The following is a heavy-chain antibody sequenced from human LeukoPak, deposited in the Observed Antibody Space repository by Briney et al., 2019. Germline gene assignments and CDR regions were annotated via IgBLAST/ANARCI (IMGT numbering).Heavy chain of an antibody. J-gene: IGHJ5*02. V-gene: IGHV4-39*01. Sequence: SETLSLTCSVSGASVTSGGFYWGWLRQPPGKGLEWIATVYYTGSSYYNPSLKSRVTISIDTSKNQFSLNLRSVIAADTALYYCARHSGSGSLSRPFDPRGQGTLVTVSS. CDR3: ARHSGSGSLSRPFDP. CDR1: GASVTSGGFY. CDR2: VYYTGSS. D-gene: IGHD3-10*01.